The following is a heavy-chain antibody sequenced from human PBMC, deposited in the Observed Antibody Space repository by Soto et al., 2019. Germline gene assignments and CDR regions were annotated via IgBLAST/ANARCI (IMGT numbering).Heavy chain of an antibody. J-gene: IGHJ4*02. V-gene: IGHV4-31*03. CDR1: GGSISSGNYY. CDR3: ASAYYNASSGPFDY. CDR2: IYYSGST. D-gene: IGHD3-22*01. Sequence: QVQLQESGPGLVKPSQTLSLTCTVSGGSISSGNYYWSWIRQHPGKGLEWIGHIYYSGSTYYNPSLKSRVTISVVTSKNQFSLKLSSVTAVDTAVYYCASAYYNASSGPFDYWGQGTLVTVSS.